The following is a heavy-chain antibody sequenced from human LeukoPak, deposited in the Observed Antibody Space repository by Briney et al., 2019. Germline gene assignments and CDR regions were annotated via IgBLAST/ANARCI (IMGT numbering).Heavy chain of an antibody. Sequence: ASVKVPCKASGYTFTGYYMHWVRQAPGQGLEWMGWINPNSGGTNYAQKFQGRVTMTRGTSISTAYMELSRLRSDDTAVYYCARDYYDFWSGYYYTHLFDYWGQGTLVTVSS. V-gene: IGHV1-2*02. CDR2: INPNSGGT. D-gene: IGHD3-3*01. J-gene: IGHJ4*02. CDR3: ARDYYDFWSGYYYTHLFDY. CDR1: GYTFTGYY.